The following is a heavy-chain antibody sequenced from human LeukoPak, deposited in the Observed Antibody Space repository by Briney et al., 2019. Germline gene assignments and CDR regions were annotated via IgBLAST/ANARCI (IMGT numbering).Heavy chain of an antibody. J-gene: IGHJ4*02. CDR3: AREDHSNYNY. CDR2: IKQDGGEK. CDR1: GFPFSSYW. D-gene: IGHD4-11*01. V-gene: IGHV3-7*01. Sequence: PGGSLRLSCAASGFPFSSYWMSWVRQAPGKGLEWVANIKQDGGEKFYVDSVKGRFTISRDNAKNSLYQQMNSLRAEDTAVYYCAREDHSNYNYWGQGTLVTVSS.